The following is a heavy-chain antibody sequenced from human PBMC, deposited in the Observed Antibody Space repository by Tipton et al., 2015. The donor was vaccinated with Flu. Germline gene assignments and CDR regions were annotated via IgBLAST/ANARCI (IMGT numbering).Heavy chain of an antibody. CDR3: ARGLYGSGSYYNSGAYYYYYMDV. CDR1: GYTFTSYG. Sequence: QLVQSGAEVKKPGASVKVSCKASGYTFTSYGISWVRQAPGQGLEWMGGIIPIFGTANYAQKFQGRVTITADKSTSTAYMELSSLRSEDTAVYYCARGLYGSGSYYNSGAYYYYYMDVWGKGTTVTVSS. CDR2: IIPIFGTA. D-gene: IGHD3-10*01. V-gene: IGHV1-69*06. J-gene: IGHJ6*03.